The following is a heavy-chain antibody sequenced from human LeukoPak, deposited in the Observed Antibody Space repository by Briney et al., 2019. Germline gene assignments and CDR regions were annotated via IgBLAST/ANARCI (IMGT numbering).Heavy chain of an antibody. CDR3: ARAGDIVVVPADYNWFDP. V-gene: IGHV1-2*02. D-gene: IGHD2-2*01. CDR1: GYTFTGYF. J-gene: IGHJ5*02. CDR2: INPNSGGT. Sequence: ASVKVSCKASGYTFTGYFMHWVRQAPGQGLEWMGWINPNSGGTNYAQKFQGRVTMTRDTSISTAYMELSRLGSDDTAVYYCARAGDIVVVPADYNWFDPWGQGTLVTVSS.